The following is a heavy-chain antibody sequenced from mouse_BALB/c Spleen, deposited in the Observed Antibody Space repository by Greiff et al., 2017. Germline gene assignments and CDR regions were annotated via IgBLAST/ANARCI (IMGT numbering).Heavy chain of an antibody. V-gene: IGHV3-2*02. CDR2: ISYSGST. CDR1: GYSITSDYA. CDR3: ARGATATGYFDY. J-gene: IGHJ2*01. Sequence: EVQLQESGPGLVKPSQSLSLTCTVTGYSITSDYAWNWIRQFPGNKLEWMGYISYSGSTSYNPSLKSRISITRDTSKNQFFLQLNSVTTEDTATYYCARGATATGYFDYWGQGTTLTVSS. D-gene: IGHD1-2*01.